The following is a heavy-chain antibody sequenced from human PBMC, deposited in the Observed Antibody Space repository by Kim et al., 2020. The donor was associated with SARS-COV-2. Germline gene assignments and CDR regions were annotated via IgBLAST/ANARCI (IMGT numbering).Heavy chain of an antibody. V-gene: IGHV3-66*01. J-gene: IGHJ4*02. CDR1: GFTVSSNY. Sequence: GGSLRLSCAASGFTVSSNYMSWVRQAPGKGLEWVSVIYSGGSTYYADSVKGRFTISRDNSKNTLYLQMNSLRAEDTAVYYCARAQGYCTNGVCYMEDYWGQGTLVTVSS. D-gene: IGHD2-8*01. CDR3: ARAQGYCTNGVCYMEDY. CDR2: IYSGGST.